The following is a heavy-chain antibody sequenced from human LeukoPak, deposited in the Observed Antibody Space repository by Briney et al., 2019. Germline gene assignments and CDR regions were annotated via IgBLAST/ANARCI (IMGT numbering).Heavy chain of an antibody. CDR3: ARVHQLAFDI. V-gene: IGHV4-39*07. D-gene: IGHD2-2*01. J-gene: IGHJ3*02. CDR2: IYYSGST. CDR1: GGSISSSIYY. Sequence: SETLSLTCTVSGGSISSSIYYWGWIRQPPGKGLEWIGNIYYSGSTYYNPSLKSRVTISVDTSKNQFSLKLNSVTAADTAVYYCARVHQLAFDIWGQGTMVTVSS.